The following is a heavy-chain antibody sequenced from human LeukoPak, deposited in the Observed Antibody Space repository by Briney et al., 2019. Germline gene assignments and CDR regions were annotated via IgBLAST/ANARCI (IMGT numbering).Heavy chain of an antibody. D-gene: IGHD3-22*01. V-gene: IGHV3-30*04. CDR3: ARVGYYDDSDAFDI. J-gene: IGHJ3*02. CDR2: ISSDGINK. CDR1: GFTFSIYA. Sequence: PGGSLRLSCVASGFTFSIYAMHWVRQAPGKGLEWVAVISSDGINKYNADSVKGRFTISRDNSKNTLYLQMNSLRAEDTAVYYCARVGYYDDSDAFDIWGQGTMVTVSS.